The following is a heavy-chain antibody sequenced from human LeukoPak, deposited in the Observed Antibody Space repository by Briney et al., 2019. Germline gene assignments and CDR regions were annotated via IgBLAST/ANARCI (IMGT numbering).Heavy chain of an antibody. J-gene: IGHJ4*02. CDR3: ARNVDTAMVNRFDY. CDR2: ISAYNGNT. CDR1: GYTSTSYG. D-gene: IGHD5-18*01. V-gene: IGHV1-18*01. Sequence: ASVKVSFKASGYTSTSYGISWVRQAPGQGLEWMGWISAYNGNTNYAQKLQGRVTMTTDTSTSTAYMELRSLRSDDTAVYYCARNVDTAMVNRFDYWGQGTLVTVSS.